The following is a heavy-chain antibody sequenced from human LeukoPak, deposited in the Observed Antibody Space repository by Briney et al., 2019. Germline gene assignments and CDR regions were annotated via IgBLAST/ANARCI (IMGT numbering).Heavy chain of an antibody. V-gene: IGHV3-21*01. J-gene: IGHJ4*02. CDR2: ISSRSSYI. CDR1: GFTFSSYT. CDR3: ASIVYSGYDSNDY. D-gene: IGHD5-12*01. Sequence: GGSLRLSCAASGFTFSSYTMNWVRQAPGKGLEWVSSISSRSSYIYYADSVRGRFTISRDNAKNSLYLQMNSLRAEDTAVYYCASIVYSGYDSNDYWGQGTLVTVSS.